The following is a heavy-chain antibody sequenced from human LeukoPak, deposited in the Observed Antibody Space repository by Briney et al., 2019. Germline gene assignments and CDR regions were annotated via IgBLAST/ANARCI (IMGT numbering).Heavy chain of an antibody. CDR3: ARLAAAGIYYYYYMDV. D-gene: IGHD6-13*01. CDR2: IIPIFGTA. J-gene: IGHJ6*03. V-gene: IGHV1-69*13. Sequence: SVKVSCKASGGTFSSYAISWVRQAPGQGLEWMGGIIPIFGTANYAQKFQGRVTITADESTSTAYMELSSLRSEDTAVYYCARLAAAGIYYYYYMDVWGKGTTVTVSS. CDR1: GGTFSSYA.